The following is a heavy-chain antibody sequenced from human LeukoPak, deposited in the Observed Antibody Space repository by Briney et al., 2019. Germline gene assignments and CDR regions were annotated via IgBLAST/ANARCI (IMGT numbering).Heavy chain of an antibody. Sequence: PGGSLRLSCAASGFTFSSYSMNWVRQAPGKGLEWVSSISSSSSYIYYADSVKGRFTISRDNAKNSLYPQMNSLRAEDTAVYYCARAKDYDILTGYYVVDYWGQGTLVTVSS. D-gene: IGHD3-9*01. CDR3: ARAKDYDILTGYYVVDY. CDR2: ISSSSSYI. J-gene: IGHJ4*02. CDR1: GFTFSSYS. V-gene: IGHV3-21*01.